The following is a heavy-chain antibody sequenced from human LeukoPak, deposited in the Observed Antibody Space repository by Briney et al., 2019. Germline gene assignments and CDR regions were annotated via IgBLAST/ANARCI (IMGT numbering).Heavy chain of an antibody. CDR1: GFTFSSYV. V-gene: IGHV3-21*01. Sequence: GGSLRLSCAASGFTFSSYVMSWVRQAPGKGLEWVSGISGSGDSTYYADSVKGRFTISRDNAKNSLYLQMNSLRAEDTAVYYCAREKRGTGTNFDYWGQGTLVTVSS. CDR3: AREKRGTGTNFDY. D-gene: IGHD1-1*01. J-gene: IGHJ4*02. CDR2: ISGSGDST.